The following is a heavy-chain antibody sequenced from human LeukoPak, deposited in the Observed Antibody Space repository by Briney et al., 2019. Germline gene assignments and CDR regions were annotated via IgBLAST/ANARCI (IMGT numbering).Heavy chain of an antibody. D-gene: IGHD2-21*02. CDR1: GGTFSSYA. Sequence: SVKVSCKASGGTFSSYAISWVRQAPGQGLEWMGRIIPILGIANYAQKFQGRVTITADKSTSTAYMELSSLRSEDTAVYYCASKHIVVVTVYYYGMDVWGQGTTVTVSS. J-gene: IGHJ6*02. CDR2: IIPILGIA. CDR3: ASKHIVVVTVYYYGMDV. V-gene: IGHV1-69*04.